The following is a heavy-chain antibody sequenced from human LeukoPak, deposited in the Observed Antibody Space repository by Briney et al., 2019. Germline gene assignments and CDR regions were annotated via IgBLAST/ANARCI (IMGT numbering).Heavy chain of an antibody. CDR1: GCTFSSYY. V-gene: IGHV4-59*01. CDR3: ARGRARYYDSWFDP. J-gene: IGHJ5*02. Sequence: SETLSLTCTASGCTFSSYYWSWVRQPPGKGLEWIGYIYYSGSTNYNPSLKSRVTISVDTSKNQFSLKLSSVTAADTAVYYCARGRARYYDSWFDPWGQGTLVTVSS. D-gene: IGHD3-22*01. CDR2: IYYSGST.